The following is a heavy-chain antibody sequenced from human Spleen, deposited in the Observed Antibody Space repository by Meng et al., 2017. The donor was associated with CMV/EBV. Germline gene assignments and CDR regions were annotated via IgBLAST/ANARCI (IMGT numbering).Heavy chain of an antibody. CDR1: GFTFSSYA. CDR2: ISTTSSYI. Sequence: GESLKISCAASGFTFSSYAMSWVRQAPGKGLEWVSSISTTSSYIYYADSMKGRFTISRDNAKNSLYLQMNSLRAEDTAVYYCARDALIAARRVKHFDYWGQGTLVTVSS. J-gene: IGHJ4*02. D-gene: IGHD6-6*01. CDR3: ARDALIAARRVKHFDY. V-gene: IGHV3-21*01.